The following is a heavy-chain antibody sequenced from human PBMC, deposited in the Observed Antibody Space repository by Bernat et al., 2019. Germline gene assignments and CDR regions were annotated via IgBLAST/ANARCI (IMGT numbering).Heavy chain of an antibody. Sequence: EVQLVESGGGLVQPGRSLRLSCAASGFTFDDYAMHWVRQAPGKGLEWVSGISWNSGSIGYADSVKGRFTISRDNAKNSLYLQMNSLRAEDTALYYCAKDRNYGDSYFDYWGQGTLVTVSS. D-gene: IGHD4-17*01. CDR3: AKDRNYGDSYFDY. CDR2: ISWNSGSI. V-gene: IGHV3-9*01. CDR1: GFTFDDYA. J-gene: IGHJ4*02.